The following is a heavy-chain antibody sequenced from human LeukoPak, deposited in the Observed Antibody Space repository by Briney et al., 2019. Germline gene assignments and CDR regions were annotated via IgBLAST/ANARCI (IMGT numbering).Heavy chain of an antibody. D-gene: IGHD3/OR15-3a*01. CDR1: GGSINSYY. CDR2: IYYSGST. V-gene: IGHV4-59*01. CDR3: ARDGLDPGAYYYYYGMDV. J-gene: IGHJ6*02. Sequence: PSETLSLTCTVSGGSINSYYWSWIRQSPGKGLEWIGYIYYSGSTNYNPALRSRVTISVDTSKNQFSLKLSSVTAADTAVYYCARDGLDPGAYYYYYGMDVWGQGTTVTVSS.